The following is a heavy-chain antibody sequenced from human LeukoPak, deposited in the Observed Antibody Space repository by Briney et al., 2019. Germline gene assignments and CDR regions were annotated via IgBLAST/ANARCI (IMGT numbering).Heavy chain of an antibody. Sequence: GASVKVSCKASGYTFTVYGISWVRQAPGQGLEWMGWISAYNGNTHYAQKFQGRVTMTTDTSTTTAYMELRSLRSDDTAVYYCARVRWGEAKGAFHYWGQGTLVTVSS. CDR1: GYTFTVYG. J-gene: IGHJ4*02. D-gene: IGHD5-24*01. CDR2: ISAYNGNT. CDR3: ARVRWGEAKGAFHY. V-gene: IGHV1-18*01.